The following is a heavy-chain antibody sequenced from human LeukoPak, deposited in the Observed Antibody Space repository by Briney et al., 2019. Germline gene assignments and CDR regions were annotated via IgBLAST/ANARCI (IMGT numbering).Heavy chain of an antibody. CDR3: ARAPYCDFSSCYTGYNWFDP. Sequence: ASVKVSCKASGYTFTGYYIHWVRQAPGEGLEWTGWINPYNGATNYAQKFQGRVTMTRDTSMSTVYMELNRLRSDDTAVYYCARAPYCDFSSCYTGYNWFDPWGQGTLVTVPS. V-gene: IGHV1-2*02. J-gene: IGHJ5*02. D-gene: IGHD2-2*02. CDR1: GYTFTGYY. CDR2: INPYNGAT.